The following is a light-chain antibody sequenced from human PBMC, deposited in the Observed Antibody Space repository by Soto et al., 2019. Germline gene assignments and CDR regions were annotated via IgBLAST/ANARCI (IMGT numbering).Light chain of an antibody. CDR3: AAWDDSLDGVV. CDR2: VNN. CDR1: SPNIGSNV. J-gene: IGLJ3*02. Sequence: QSVLTQPPSASGTPGQRVTISCSGRSPNIGSNVVNWYQQLPGTAPKLLIYVNNQRPSGVPDRFSGSKSGTSASLAIRGLQSEDEADYYCAAWDDSLDGVVFGGGTKLTVL. V-gene: IGLV1-44*01.